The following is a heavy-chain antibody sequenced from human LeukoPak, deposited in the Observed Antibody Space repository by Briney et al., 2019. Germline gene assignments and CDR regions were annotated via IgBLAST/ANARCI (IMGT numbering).Heavy chain of an antibody. D-gene: IGHD2-21*01. CDR2: INPNSGGT. J-gene: IGHJ5*02. V-gene: IGHV1-2*06. Sequence: APVKVSCKTSGYSFTDYYMHWVRQAPGQGLEWMGRINPNSGGTSSAQKFQGRVTMTRDTSITTVYMEVSWLTSDDTAIYYCARADRLHGGPYLIGPWGQGTLVTVSS. CDR1: GYSFTDYY. CDR3: ARADRLHGGPYLIGP.